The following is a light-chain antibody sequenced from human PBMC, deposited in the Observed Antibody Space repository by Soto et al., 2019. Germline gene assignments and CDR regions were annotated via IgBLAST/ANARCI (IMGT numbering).Light chain of an antibody. J-gene: IGLJ1*01. Sequence: QSVLTQPPSVSEAPGQRVTIPCTGSNSNIVAGYDVRWYQQLPGTAPKLLIYGNSNRPSGVPDRFSGSKSGTSASLAITGLQAEDEADYYCQSYDSSLSGSYVFGTGTKVTVL. CDR1: NSNIVAGYD. CDR3: QSYDSSLSGSYV. V-gene: IGLV1-40*01. CDR2: GNS.